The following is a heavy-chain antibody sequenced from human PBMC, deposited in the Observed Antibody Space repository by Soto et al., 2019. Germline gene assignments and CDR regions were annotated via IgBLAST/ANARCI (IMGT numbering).Heavy chain of an antibody. Sequence: LRLSCAASGFTFSSYAMSWVRQAPGKGLEWVSAISGSGGSTYYADSVKGRFTISRDNSKNTLYLQMNSLRAEDTAVYYCAAHPAARSSINWFDPWGQGTLVTVSS. CDR1: GFTFSSYA. D-gene: IGHD6-6*01. V-gene: IGHV3-23*01. CDR2: ISGSGGST. CDR3: AAHPAARSSINWFDP. J-gene: IGHJ5*02.